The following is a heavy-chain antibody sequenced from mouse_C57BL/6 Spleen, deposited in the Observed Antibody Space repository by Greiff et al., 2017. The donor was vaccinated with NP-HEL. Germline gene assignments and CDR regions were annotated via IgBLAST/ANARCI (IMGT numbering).Heavy chain of an antibody. CDR2: INPSSGYT. V-gene: IGHV1-7*01. CDR3: ANSYGSSSDYFDY. J-gene: IGHJ2*01. D-gene: IGHD1-1*01. Sequence: VQLQQSGAELAKPGASVKLSCKASGYTFTSYWMHWVKQRPGQGLEWIGYINPSSGYTKYNQKFKDKATLTADKSSSTAYMQLSSLTYEDSAVYYCANSYGSSSDYFDYWGQGTTLTVSS. CDR1: GYTFTSYW.